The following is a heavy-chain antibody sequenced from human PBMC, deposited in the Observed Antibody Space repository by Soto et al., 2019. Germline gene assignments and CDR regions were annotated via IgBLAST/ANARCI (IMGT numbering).Heavy chain of an antibody. CDR1: GFTFSNYG. CDR2: IWYDGSNK. Sequence: GGSLRLSCVASGFTFSNYGMHWVRQAPGKGLEWVAGIWYDGSNKYYADSVKGRFTISRDNSKNSLYLQMNSLRAEDTAVYYCARGNNPYNWFDPWGQGTLVTVSS. CDR3: ARGNNPYNWFDP. V-gene: IGHV3-33*01. D-gene: IGHD1-20*01. J-gene: IGHJ5*02.